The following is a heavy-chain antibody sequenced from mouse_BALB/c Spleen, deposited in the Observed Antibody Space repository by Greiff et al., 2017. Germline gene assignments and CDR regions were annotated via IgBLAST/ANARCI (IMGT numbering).Heavy chain of an antibody. CDR3: ARNALQDGGTAMDY. Sequence: QVQLKESGPGLVAPSQSLSITCTVSGFSLSSYSVPWVRQPPGKGLEWLGMIWGGGSTDYNSALKSRLSISKDNSKSQVFLKMNSLQTDDTAMYYCARNALQDGGTAMDYWGQGTSVTVSA. V-gene: IGHV2-6-4*01. CDR1: GFSLSSYS. J-gene: IGHJ4*01. CDR2: IWGGGST. D-gene: IGHD1-1*01.